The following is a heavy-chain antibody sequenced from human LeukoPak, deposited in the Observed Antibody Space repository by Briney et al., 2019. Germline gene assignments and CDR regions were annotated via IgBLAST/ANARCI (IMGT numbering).Heavy chain of an antibody. Sequence: PSETLSLTCTVSGGSISSYYWSWIRQPPGKGLEWIGYIYYSGSTNYNPSLKSRVTISVDTSKNQFSLKLSSVTTADTAVYYCARGRVVTPFDYWGQGTLVTVSS. D-gene: IGHD3-22*01. CDR3: ARGRVVTPFDY. CDR1: GGSISSYY. CDR2: IYYSGST. V-gene: IGHV4-59*01. J-gene: IGHJ4*02.